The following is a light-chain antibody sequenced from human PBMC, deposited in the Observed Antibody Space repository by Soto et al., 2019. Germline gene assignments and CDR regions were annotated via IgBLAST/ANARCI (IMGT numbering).Light chain of an antibody. V-gene: IGKV1-39*01. CDR2: AAS. J-gene: IGKJ1*01. Sequence: DIQMTQSPSSLSASVGGRVSINCRASQSISTHLSWYQQKPGKAPKLLIYAASSLQSWVPSRFTGSGSGTDCTLTISSLQPEDVATYYCQQSYTSWWTLGQGTKVDIK. CDR1: QSISTH. CDR3: QQSYTSWWT.